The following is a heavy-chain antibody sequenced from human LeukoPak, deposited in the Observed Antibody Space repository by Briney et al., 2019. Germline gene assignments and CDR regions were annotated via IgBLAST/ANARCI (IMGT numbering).Heavy chain of an antibody. CDR1: GGSFSGYY. J-gene: IGHJ4*02. CDR3: ARFPPVFDY. CDR2: INHSGGT. D-gene: IGHD1-14*01. V-gene: IGHV4-34*01. Sequence: PSETLSLTCAVYGGSFSGYYWSWIRQPPGKGLEWIGEINHSGGTNYNPSFKSRVTISVDTSKNQFSLKLTSVAAADTAVYYCARFPPVFDYWGQGTLVIVSS.